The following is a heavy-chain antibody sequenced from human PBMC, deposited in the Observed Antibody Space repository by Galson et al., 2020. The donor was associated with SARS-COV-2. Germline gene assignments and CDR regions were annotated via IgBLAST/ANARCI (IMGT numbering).Heavy chain of an antibody. V-gene: IGHV4-30-2*01. J-gene: IGHJ3*02. D-gene: IGHD4-17*01. CDR1: GTSTSSGSYS. CDR3: ARLHYGEYAPEAFDI. Sequence: SETLSLTCAVSGTSTSSGSYSWNWIRQPPGKGLEWIWNLSHSGGTYYNPSLKSRVTISGDRSKNQFSLRLSSVTAADTAVYYCARLHYGEYAPEAFDIWGPGTRVTVAS. CDR2: LSHSGGT.